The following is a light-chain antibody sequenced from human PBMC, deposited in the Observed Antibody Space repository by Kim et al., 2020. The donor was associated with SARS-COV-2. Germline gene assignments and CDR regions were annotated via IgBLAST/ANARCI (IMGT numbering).Light chain of an antibody. Sequence: GNTVSIHCRASQDITKFLAWYQQKPGKPPKLLIYGASGLQSGFPSRFSGSGFGTDFTLTIYSLQSEDVATYYCQSYDSGVLSFGGGTKVDIK. CDR2: GAS. CDR1: QDITKF. J-gene: IGKJ4*01. CDR3: QSYDSGVLS. V-gene: IGKV1-27*01.